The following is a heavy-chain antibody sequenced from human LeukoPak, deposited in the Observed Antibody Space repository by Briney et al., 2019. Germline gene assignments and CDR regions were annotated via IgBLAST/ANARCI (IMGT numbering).Heavy chain of an antibody. D-gene: IGHD3-10*02. CDR3: AKRGVCVRVFLVGFHKEAYYFDS. V-gene: IGHV3-23*01. Sequence: GGSLRLSCAVSGITLSNYGMSWVRQAPGKGLEWVAGLSGSGGGTNYADSVQGRFTISRDNPKNTLYLQMNSLRAEDTAVYFCAKRGVCVRVFLVGFHKEAYYFDSWGQGALVTVSS. CDR2: LSGSGGGT. CDR1: GITLSNYG. J-gene: IGHJ4*02.